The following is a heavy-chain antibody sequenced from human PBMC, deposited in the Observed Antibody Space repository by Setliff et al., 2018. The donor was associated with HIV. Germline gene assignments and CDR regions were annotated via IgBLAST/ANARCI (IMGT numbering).Heavy chain of an antibody. CDR3: ASSGYNYGGYYMDV. J-gene: IGHJ6*03. V-gene: IGHV3-7*03. D-gene: IGHD5-18*01. CDR1: GFTFTTFW. Sequence: GGSLRLSCAASGFTFTTFWMSWVRQAPGKGLEWVANIRQDGGEKYYVDSVKGRFTISRDNAKNSLYLQMNSLRAEDTAMYYCASSGYNYGGYYMDVWGKGTTVTVSS. CDR2: IRQDGGEK.